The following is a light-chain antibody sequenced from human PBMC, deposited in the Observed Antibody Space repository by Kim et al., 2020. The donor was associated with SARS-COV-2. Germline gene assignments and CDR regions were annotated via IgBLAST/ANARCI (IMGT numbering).Light chain of an antibody. CDR2: DVS. Sequence: QSALTQPASVSGSPGQSITVSCTGTTSDIGAYNYVSWYQQHPGKAPKLMIYDVSNRPSGVSNRFSGSKSGNTASLTISGLRAEDEADYYCRSYTGSNTLGVFGTGTKVTVL. CDR3: RSYTGSNTLGV. V-gene: IGLV2-14*03. J-gene: IGLJ1*01. CDR1: TSDIGAYNY.